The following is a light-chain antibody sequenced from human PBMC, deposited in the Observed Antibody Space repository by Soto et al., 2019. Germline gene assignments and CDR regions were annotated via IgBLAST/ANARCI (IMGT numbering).Light chain of an antibody. CDR1: QSVSDS. Sequence: ETVLTQSPSRLSLSPGERATLSCRAGQSVSDSLAWYQQKPGQPPRLLFFDASNRVTGVPARFSAGGSGTDFALIISNLEPEDFAVYYCQQRVNWPPTFGGGTKVEI. V-gene: IGKV3-11*01. CDR3: QQRVNWPPT. CDR2: DAS. J-gene: IGKJ4*01.